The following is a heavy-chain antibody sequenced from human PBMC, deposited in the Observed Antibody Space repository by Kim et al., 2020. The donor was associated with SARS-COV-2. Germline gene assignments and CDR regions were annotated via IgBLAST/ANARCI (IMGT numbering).Heavy chain of an antibody. D-gene: IGHD5-18*01. CDR3: ARHSGWIQIWYIDY. V-gene: IGHV4-39*01. Sequence: SETLSLSCTVSGGSISSSSYYWGWIRQPPGKGLEWIGRIYYSGSTYYNPSLKSRVTISVDTSKNPFSLKLSSVTAADTAVYYCARHSGWIQIWYIDYWGQGTLVTVSS. CDR2: IYYSGST. CDR1: GGSISSSSYY. J-gene: IGHJ4*02.